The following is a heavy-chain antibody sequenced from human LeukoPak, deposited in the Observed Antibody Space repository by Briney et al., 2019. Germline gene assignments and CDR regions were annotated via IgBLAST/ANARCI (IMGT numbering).Heavy chain of an antibody. J-gene: IGHJ4*02. V-gene: IGHV3-30*02. CDR1: GFTFSSYG. CDR2: IRYDGSNK. D-gene: IGHD3-10*01. CDR3: ARGSGSYYNVFGY. Sequence: GGSLRLSCAASGFTFSSYGMHWVRQAPGKGLEWVAFIRYDGSNKYYADSVKGRFTISRDNSKNTLYLQMNSLRAEDTAVYYCARGSGSYYNVFGYWGQGTLVTVSS.